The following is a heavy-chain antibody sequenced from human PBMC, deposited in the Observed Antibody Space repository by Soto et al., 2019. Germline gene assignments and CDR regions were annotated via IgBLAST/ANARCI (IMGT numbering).Heavy chain of an antibody. J-gene: IGHJ3*01. V-gene: IGHV1-3*01. CDR1: GFIFISYA. CDR2: INGGDGNT. Sequence: ASVKVSCKASGFIFISYAIHWVRQAPGQRLEWMGWINGGDGNTRYSQKFQGRVTITRDTSASTAYMELNSLTSEDTAVYYCAGSVAGASNAFDFWGQGTMVT. CDR3: AGSVAGASNAFDF. D-gene: IGHD6-19*01.